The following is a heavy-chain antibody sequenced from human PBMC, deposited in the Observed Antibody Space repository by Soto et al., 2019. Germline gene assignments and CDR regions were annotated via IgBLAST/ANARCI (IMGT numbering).Heavy chain of an antibody. J-gene: IGHJ1*01. Sequence: ASVKVSCKASGGTFSSYTISWVRQAPGQGLEWMGRIIPILGIANYAQKFQGRVTITADKSTSTAYMELSSLRSEDTAVYYCASDYPPCSGGSCYSPQGERYFQHWGQGTLVTVSS. CDR3: ASDYPPCSGGSCYSPQGERYFQH. CDR1: GGTFSSYT. V-gene: IGHV1-69*02. CDR2: IIPILGIA. D-gene: IGHD2-15*01.